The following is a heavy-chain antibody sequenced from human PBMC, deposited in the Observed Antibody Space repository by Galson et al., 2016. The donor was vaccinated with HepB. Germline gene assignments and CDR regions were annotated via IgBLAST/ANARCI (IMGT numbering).Heavy chain of an antibody. CDR1: GGYITSSY. J-gene: IGHJ5*02. CDR3: ATEVVGYVAT. Sequence: ETLSLTCNVSGGYITSSYWSWIRQPPGKGLQWIGYIYYNGNTNYNPSLKSRVTISVDTSKTQFSLRLSSVTAADTAVYYCATEVVGYVATWGQGTLVTVSS. V-gene: IGHV4-59*01. CDR2: IYYNGNT. D-gene: IGHD2-15*01.